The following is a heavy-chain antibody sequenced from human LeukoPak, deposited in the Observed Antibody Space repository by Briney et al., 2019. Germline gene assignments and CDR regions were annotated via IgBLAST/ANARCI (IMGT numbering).Heavy chain of an antibody. CDR2: IYYTGST. CDR3: VKSGGYGLLDY. J-gene: IGHJ4*02. D-gene: IGHD1-26*01. CDR1: GASISGSGYY. Sequence: SETLSLTCAVSGASISGSGYYLGWISQPPGKGLEWIGNIYYTGSTYYNASLQSRVTISIDTSKNQFSLRLNSVTAADTAMYYCVKSGGYGLLDYWGQGTLVTVS. V-gene: IGHV4-39*01.